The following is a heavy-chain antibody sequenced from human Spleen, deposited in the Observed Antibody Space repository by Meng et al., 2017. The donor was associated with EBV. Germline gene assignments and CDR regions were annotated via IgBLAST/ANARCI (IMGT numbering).Heavy chain of an antibody. CDR2: VYHDGTT. CDR3: ARSPYSGSYYANFDY. CDR1: MGPSNSGYW. Sequence: VQLQEAGPGLGKRAGALALPCACSMGPSNSGYWWSWVRQPPGKGLEWIGEVYHDGTTNYSPSLKSRLTISVEKSMNQFSLKLTSVSAADTAVYYCARSPYSGSYYANFDYWGQGVLVTVSS. D-gene: IGHD1-26*01. J-gene: IGHJ4*02. V-gene: IGHV4-4*02.